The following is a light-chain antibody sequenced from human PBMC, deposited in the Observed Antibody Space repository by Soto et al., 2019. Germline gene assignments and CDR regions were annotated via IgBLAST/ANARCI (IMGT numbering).Light chain of an antibody. CDR1: QSVSSN. J-gene: IGKJ1*01. V-gene: IGKV3D-15*01. CDR3: QQYNNWLRM. CDR2: GAS. Sequence: EMVMTQSRSTLSVSPGGTTTVSCRAYQSVSSNLASYQQKPCQAPSVLISGASTRATGIPARFNGSGSGAEVTHISSSMQSRDFAVEYCQQYNNWLRMFGQGTKVYI.